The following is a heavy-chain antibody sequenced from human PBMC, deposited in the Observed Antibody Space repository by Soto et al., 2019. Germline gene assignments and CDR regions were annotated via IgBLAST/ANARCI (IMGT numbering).Heavy chain of an antibody. Sequence: EVQLLESGGGLVQPGGSLRLSCAASGFTFSNYFMYWIRQAPGKGLEWVSLISNNGGVAYYPSSVEGRFIISRDNSKNTLYLRINTLRAADTAVYYCTKDFPASGWASDYWGQGTLVTVSS. J-gene: IGHJ4*02. D-gene: IGHD6-19*01. CDR1: GFTFSNYF. CDR2: ISNNGGVA. CDR3: TKDFPASGWASDY. V-gene: IGHV3-23*01.